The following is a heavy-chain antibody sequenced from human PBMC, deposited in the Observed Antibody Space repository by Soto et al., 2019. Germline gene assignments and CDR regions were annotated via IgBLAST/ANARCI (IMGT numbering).Heavy chain of an antibody. V-gene: IGHV4-30-4*01. CDR3: ARGNGWDFSKWFDP. J-gene: IGHJ5*02. D-gene: IGHD4-4*01. CDR1: GGSISSGDYY. Sequence: QVQLQESGPGLVKPSQTLSLTCTVSGGSISSGDYYWSWIRQPPGKGLEWIGYIYYSGSTYYHPSLKSRVTISVDTSKYQFSLKLSSVTAADTAGYYCARGNGWDFSKWFDPWGQGTLVTVSS. CDR2: IYYSGST.